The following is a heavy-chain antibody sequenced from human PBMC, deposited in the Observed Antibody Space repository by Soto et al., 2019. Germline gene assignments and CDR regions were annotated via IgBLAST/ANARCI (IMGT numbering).Heavy chain of an antibody. J-gene: IGHJ5*02. CDR2: FRGSGDDGTT. Sequence: GGSLRLSCAASGFTFSSYSMSWVRQAPGKGLEWVSGFRGSGDDGTTYYADSVKGRFTISRDNSKNTLFLHMNSLRAADTAVYYCARGQRALITYGPFDPWGQGTLVTVSS. D-gene: IGHD4-17*01. V-gene: IGHV3-23*01. CDR1: GFTFSSYS. CDR3: ARGQRALITYGPFDP.